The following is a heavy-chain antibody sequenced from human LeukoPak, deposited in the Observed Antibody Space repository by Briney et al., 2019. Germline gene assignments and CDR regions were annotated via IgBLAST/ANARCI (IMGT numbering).Heavy chain of an antibody. CDR1: GFTFSDAW. CDR2: IKSKTDGGTT. CDR3: TFSGTDWQLVNPFDY. V-gene: IGHV3-15*01. J-gene: IGHJ4*02. Sequence: GGSLRLSCAASGFTFSDAWMSWVRQAPGKGLEWVGRIKSKTDGGTTDYAAPVKGRFTISRDDSKNTLYLQMNSLKTEDTAVYYCTFSGTDWQLVNPFDYWGQGTLVTVSS. D-gene: IGHD6-6*01.